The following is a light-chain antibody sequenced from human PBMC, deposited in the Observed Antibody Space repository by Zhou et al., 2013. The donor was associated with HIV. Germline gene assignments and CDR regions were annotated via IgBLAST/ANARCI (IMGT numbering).Light chain of an antibody. V-gene: IGKV1-17*03. CDR2: AAS. Sequence: IQLTQSPSSLSASVGDRVTITCRASQGISNYLAWFQQKPGKVPKRLICAASSLQSGVPSRFSGSGSGTEFTLTISSLQPEDFATYYCLQHNSYPRYTFGQGTKAGDQT. J-gene: IGKJ2*01. CDR3: LQHNSYPRYT. CDR1: QGISNY.